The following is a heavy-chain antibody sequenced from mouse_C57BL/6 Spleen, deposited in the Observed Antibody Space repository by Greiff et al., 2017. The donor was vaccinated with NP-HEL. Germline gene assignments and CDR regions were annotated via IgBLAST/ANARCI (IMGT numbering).Heavy chain of an antibody. D-gene: IGHD1-1*01. CDR1: GFTFSSYA. CDR2: ISDGGSYT. Sequence: EVHLVESGGGLVKPGGSLKLSCAASGFTFSSYAMSWVRQTPEKRLEWVATISDGGSYTYYPDNVKGRFTISRDNAKNNLYLQMSHLKSEDTAMYYCARDEGDGTGYAMDYWGQGTSVTVSS. J-gene: IGHJ4*01. CDR3: ARDEGDGTGYAMDY. V-gene: IGHV5-4*01.